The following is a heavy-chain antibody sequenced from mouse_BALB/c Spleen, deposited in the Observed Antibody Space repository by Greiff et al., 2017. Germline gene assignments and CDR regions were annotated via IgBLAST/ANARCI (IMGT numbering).Heavy chain of an antibody. J-gene: IGHJ4*01. CDR1: GFTFSDYY. CDR3: ARGGDYYRMDY. Sequence: EVMLVESGGGLVKPGGSLKLSCAASGFTFSDYYMYWVRQTPEKRLEWVATISDGGSYTYYPDSVKGRFTISRDNAKNNLYLQMSSLKSEDTAMYYCARGGDYYRMDYWGQGTSVTVSS. CDR2: ISDGGSYT. V-gene: IGHV5-4*02.